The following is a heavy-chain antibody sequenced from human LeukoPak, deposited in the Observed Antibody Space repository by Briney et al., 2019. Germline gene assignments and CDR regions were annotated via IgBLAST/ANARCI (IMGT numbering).Heavy chain of an antibody. CDR2: ISSSSSYI. J-gene: IGHJ5*02. CDR3: ARTAAAGRLRWYDWFDP. V-gene: IGHV3-21*01. D-gene: IGHD6-13*01. CDR1: GFTFSSYE. Sequence: GGSLRLSCAASGFTFSSYEMNWVRQAPGKGLEWVSSISSSSSYIYYADSVKGRFTISRDNAKNSLYLQMNSLRAEDTAVYYCARTAAAGRLRWYDWFDPWGQGTLVTVSS.